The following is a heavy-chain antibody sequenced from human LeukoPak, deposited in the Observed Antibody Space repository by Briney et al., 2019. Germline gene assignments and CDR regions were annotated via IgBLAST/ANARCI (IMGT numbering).Heavy chain of an antibody. CDR2: IKQDGSEK. Sequence: PGGSLRLSCAASGFTFSSYAMSWVRQAPGKGLEWVANIKQDGSEKYYVDSVKGRFTISRDNAKNSLYLQMNSLRAEDTAVYYCARDAKVVGVDYWGQGTLVTVSS. D-gene: IGHD2-2*01. V-gene: IGHV3-7*01. CDR1: GFTFSSYA. J-gene: IGHJ4*02. CDR3: ARDAKVVGVDY.